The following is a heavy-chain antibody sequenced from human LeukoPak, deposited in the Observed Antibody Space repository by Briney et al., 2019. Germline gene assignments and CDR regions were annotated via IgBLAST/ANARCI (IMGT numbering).Heavy chain of an antibody. CDR2: ISTDGSST. D-gene: IGHD2-21*02. J-gene: IGHJ4*02. CDR1: GFTFSTFW. Sequence: GGSLRLSCVPSGFTFSTFWMHWVRQTPGKGPVWVSRISTDGSSTSYADSVKGRFTISRGNAKNTLYLEMNSLRAEDTAVYYCARGAGVTNYDYWGQGTLVTVSS. V-gene: IGHV3-74*01. CDR3: ARGAGVTNYDY.